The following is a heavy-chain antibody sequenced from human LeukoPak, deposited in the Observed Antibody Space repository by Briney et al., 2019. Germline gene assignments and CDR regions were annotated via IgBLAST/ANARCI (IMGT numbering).Heavy chain of an antibody. V-gene: IGHV3-21*01. J-gene: IGHJ3*02. CDR1: GFTFSSYS. D-gene: IGHD2-15*01. Sequence: GGSLRLSCAASGFTFSSYSMNWVRQAPGKGLEWVPSISSSSSYIYYADSVKGRFTISRDNSKNTLYLQMNSLRAEDTAVYYCAKGLGDIVVVVAATRPHDAFDIWGQGTMVTVSS. CDR2: ISSSSSYI. CDR3: AKGLGDIVVVVAATRPHDAFDI.